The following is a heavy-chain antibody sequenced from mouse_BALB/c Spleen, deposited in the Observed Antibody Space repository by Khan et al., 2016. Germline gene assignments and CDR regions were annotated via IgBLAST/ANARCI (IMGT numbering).Heavy chain of an antibody. V-gene: IGHV11-2*02. CDR2: INADGSAI. D-gene: IGHD6-1*01. Sequence: EVQLVETGGGLVQPGGSRGLSCEGSGFTFSDFWMSWVRQTPGKTLEWIGDINADGSAINYAPSIKDRFTIFRDNDKNTLYLQMNKLRSEDTATYFCMRNNDYTGQGTTLTVSS. CDR3: MRNNDY. CDR1: GFTFSDFW. J-gene: IGHJ2*01.